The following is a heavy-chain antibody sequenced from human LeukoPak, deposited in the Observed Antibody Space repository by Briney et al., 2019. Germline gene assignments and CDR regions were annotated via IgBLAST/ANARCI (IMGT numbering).Heavy chain of an antibody. CDR2: ISYDGSNK. D-gene: IGHD5-18*01. CDR3: AKFEGYGHDPDY. J-gene: IGHJ4*02. V-gene: IGHV3-30*04. Sequence: GRSLRLSCAASGFTFSNYAMHWVRQAPGKGLEWVALISYDGSNKYYADPVKGRFTISRDNSKNTLYLQMNSLRAEDTAVYYCAKFEGYGHDPDYWGQGTLVTVSS. CDR1: GFTFSNYA.